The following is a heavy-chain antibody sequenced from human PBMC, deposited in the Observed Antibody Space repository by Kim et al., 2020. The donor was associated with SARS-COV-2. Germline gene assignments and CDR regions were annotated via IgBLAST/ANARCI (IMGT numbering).Heavy chain of an antibody. CDR1: GYTLTDYY. CDR2: INPRSGDT. CDR3: ARGSPTGGALRCSDY. V-gene: IGHV1-2*02. D-gene: IGHD7-27*01. J-gene: IGHJ4*02. Sequence: ASVKVSCKASGYTLTDYYIHWKRQAPGQGLEWMGWINPRSGDTKYEENFQGRGTMTRDTSIATVYMELSRLTSDDTAVYYCARGSPTGGALRCSDYWGQGTLVTVSS.